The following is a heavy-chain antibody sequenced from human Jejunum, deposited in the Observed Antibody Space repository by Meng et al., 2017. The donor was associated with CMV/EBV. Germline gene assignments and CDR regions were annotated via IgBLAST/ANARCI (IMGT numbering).Heavy chain of an antibody. D-gene: IGHD2-2*01. CDR2: ISAYNGNT. CDR3: ARFYCSSTSCPHVLFDY. CDR1: GFIFTSCA. J-gene: IGHJ4*02. V-gene: IGHV1-18*01. Sequence: QVRLWQSGAGVKKPGASVKVSCEASGFIFTSCAISWVRQAPGQGLQYMGWISAYNGNTNYAQELQGRVTMTTDTSTSTAYMELRSLRFDDTAVYYCARFYCSSTSCPHVLFDYWGQGTLVTVSS.